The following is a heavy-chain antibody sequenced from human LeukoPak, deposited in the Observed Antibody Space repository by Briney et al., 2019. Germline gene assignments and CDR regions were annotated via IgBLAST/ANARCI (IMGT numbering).Heavy chain of an antibody. CDR2: MNPNSGNT. CDR3: ARGRVVRGVITKRRPDY. D-gene: IGHD3-10*01. CDR1: GYTFTSYV. V-gene: IGHV1-8*01. J-gene: IGHJ4*02. Sequence: ASVKVSCKASGYTFTSYVINWVRQATGQGLEWMGWMNPNSGNTGYAQKFQGRVTMTRNTSISTAYMELSSLRSEDTAVYYCARGRVVRGVITKRRPDYWGQGTLVTVSS.